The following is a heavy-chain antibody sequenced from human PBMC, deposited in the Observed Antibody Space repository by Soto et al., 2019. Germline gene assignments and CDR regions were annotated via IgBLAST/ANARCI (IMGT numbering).Heavy chain of an antibody. J-gene: IGHJ6*02. V-gene: IGHV1-69*01. CDR3: ARGQFHHVSNYYYALDV. CDR2: FIPMFNRP. Sequence: QVQLVQSGAEVKKPGSSVKVSCKASGGTFSSYAISWVRQAPGQGLEWMGGFIPMFNRPHSARKFQGRVTITADEYTSTAYMDLSSLSSEHTAVYYCARGQFHHVSNYYYALDVWGQGTTVTVSS. CDR1: GGTFSSYA.